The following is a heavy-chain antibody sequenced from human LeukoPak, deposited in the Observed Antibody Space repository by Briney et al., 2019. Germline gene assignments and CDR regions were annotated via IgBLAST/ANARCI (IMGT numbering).Heavy chain of an antibody. V-gene: IGHV4-61*02. J-gene: IGHJ4*02. CDR3: ARESGEWELRFDY. CDR1: GGSVSSGSYY. D-gene: IGHD1-26*01. CDR2: IYTSGST. Sequence: SQTLSLTCTVSGGSVSSGSYYWSWIRQPAGKGLEWIGRIYTSGSTNYNPSLKSRVTISVDTSKNQFSLKLSSVTAADTAVYYCARESGEWELRFDYWGQGTLVTVSS.